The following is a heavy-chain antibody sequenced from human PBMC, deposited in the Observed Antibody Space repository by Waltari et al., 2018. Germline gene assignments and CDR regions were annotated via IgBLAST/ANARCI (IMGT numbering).Heavy chain of an antibody. D-gene: IGHD1-26*01. Sequence: QLQLQESGPGLVKPSETLSLTCTVSGGSISSSSYYWGWIRQPPGKGLEWIGSIYYSGSTYYNPSLKSRVTISVDTSKNQFSLKLSSVTAADTAVYYCARAFSGSRPWYFDLWGRGTLVTVSS. CDR2: IYYSGST. J-gene: IGHJ2*01. CDR3: ARAFSGSRPWYFDL. V-gene: IGHV4-39*07. CDR1: GGSISSSSYY.